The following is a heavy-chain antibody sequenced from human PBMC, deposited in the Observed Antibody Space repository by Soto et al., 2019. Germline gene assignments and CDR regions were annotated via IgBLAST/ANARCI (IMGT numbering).Heavy chain of an antibody. CDR3: ARASSGWYKDAFDI. V-gene: IGHV3-30-3*01. D-gene: IGHD6-19*01. CDR1: GFTFSSYA. Sequence: QVPLVESGGGVVQPGRSLRLSCAASGFTFSSYAMHWVRQAPGKGLEWVAVISYDGSNKYYADSVKGRFTISRDNSNNTLYLQMNSLRAEDTAVYYCARASSGWYKDAFDIWGQGTMVTVSS. CDR2: ISYDGSNK. J-gene: IGHJ3*02.